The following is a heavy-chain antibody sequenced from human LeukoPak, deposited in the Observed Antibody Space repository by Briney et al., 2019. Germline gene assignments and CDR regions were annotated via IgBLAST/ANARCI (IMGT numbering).Heavy chain of an antibody. V-gene: IGHV3-21*01. D-gene: IGHD4-17*01. CDR3: ARGRLGEYIAEYIDY. Sequence: PGGSLRLSCAASEFTFSRYSMNWVRQAPGKGLEWVSSISVSSIFIYYSDSVKGRFTISRDDAKNSLYLQMNSLRAEDTAVYYFARGRLGEYIAEYIDYWGQGTLVTVSS. CDR1: EFTFSRYS. J-gene: IGHJ4*02. CDR2: ISVSSIFI.